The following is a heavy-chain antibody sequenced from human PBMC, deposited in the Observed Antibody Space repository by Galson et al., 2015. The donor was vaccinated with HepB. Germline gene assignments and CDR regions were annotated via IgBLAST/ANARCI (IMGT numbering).Heavy chain of an antibody. Sequence: SLRLSCAASGFTFSSYAMSWVRQAPGKGLEWVSAISAGGATFYADPVKGRFTISRDNAKNSLYLQMNSLRAEDTAVYYCARGGGIYSGSSQIDHWGQGTLVTVSS. J-gene: IGHJ4*02. CDR2: ISAGGAT. D-gene: IGHD1-26*01. CDR1: GFTFSSYA. V-gene: IGHV3-23*01. CDR3: ARGGGIYSGSSQIDH.